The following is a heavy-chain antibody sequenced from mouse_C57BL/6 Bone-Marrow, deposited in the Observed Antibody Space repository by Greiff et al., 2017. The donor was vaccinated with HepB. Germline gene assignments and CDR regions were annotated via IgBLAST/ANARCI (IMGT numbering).Heavy chain of an antibody. D-gene: IGHD4-1*02. V-gene: IGHV12-3*01. CDR2: ITHSGET. Sequence: QVQLQQSGPGLVKPSQSLFLTCSITGFPITSGYYWIWIRQSPGKPLEWMGYITHSGETFYNPSLQSPISITRETSKNQFFLQLNSVTTEDTAMYYCAGDPQLGRFAYWGQGTLVTVSA. CDR3: AGDPQLGRFAY. CDR1: GFPITSGYY. J-gene: IGHJ3*01.